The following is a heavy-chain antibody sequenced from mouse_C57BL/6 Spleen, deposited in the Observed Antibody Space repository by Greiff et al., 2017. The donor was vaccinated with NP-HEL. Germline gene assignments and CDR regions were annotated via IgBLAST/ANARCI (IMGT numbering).Heavy chain of an antibody. Sequence: VHVKQSGTVLARPGASVKMSCKTSGYTFTSYWMHWVKQRPGQGLEWIGAIYPGNSDTSYNQKFKGKAKLTAVTSASTAYMELSSLTNEDSAVYYCTRARGVYGSSDYYAMDYWGQGTSVTVSS. J-gene: IGHJ4*01. CDR1: GYTFTSYW. CDR3: TRARGVYGSSDYYAMDY. CDR2: IYPGNSDT. V-gene: IGHV1-5*01. D-gene: IGHD1-1*01.